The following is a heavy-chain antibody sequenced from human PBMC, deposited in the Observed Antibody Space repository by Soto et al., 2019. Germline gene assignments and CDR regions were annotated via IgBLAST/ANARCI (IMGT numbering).Heavy chain of an antibody. J-gene: IGHJ5*02. CDR1: GYTFTSYA. Sequence: ASVKVSCTASGYTFTSYAMHWVRQAPGQRLEWMGWINAGNGNTKYSQKFQGRVTITRDTSASTAYMELSSLRSEDTAVYYCAREVCTNGVCYNWFDPWGQGTLVTVSS. D-gene: IGHD2-8*01. CDR2: INAGNGNT. CDR3: AREVCTNGVCYNWFDP. V-gene: IGHV1-3*01.